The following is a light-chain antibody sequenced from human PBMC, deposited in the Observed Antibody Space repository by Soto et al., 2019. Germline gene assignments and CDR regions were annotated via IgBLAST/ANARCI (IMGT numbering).Light chain of an antibody. J-gene: IGKJ2*01. V-gene: IGKV2-28*01. Sequence: DIVMTQSPLYLPVTPGEPASISCRSSQSLLHSNGYKFFDWYLQKPGQSPQLLIYLGSNRASGVPDRFSGSESGTDFTLKISRVEAEDVGVYYCMQALQTPYTFCQGTKLEIK. CDR1: QSLLHSNGYKF. CDR2: LGS. CDR3: MQALQTPYT.